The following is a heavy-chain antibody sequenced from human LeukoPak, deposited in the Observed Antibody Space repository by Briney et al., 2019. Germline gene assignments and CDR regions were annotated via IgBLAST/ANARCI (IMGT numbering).Heavy chain of an antibody. Sequence: PSETLSLTCTVSGGSISTYYWSWIRQPPGEGLEWIGYISNGGSTKYNPSLKSRVTISVDTSKTQLSLKLRSVTAADTAVYHCVRLQPNTGEWAFDIWGQGTMVSVSS. D-gene: IGHD1-1*01. CDR2: ISNGGST. CDR3: VRLQPNTGEWAFDI. CDR1: GGSISTYY. V-gene: IGHV4-59*01. J-gene: IGHJ3*02.